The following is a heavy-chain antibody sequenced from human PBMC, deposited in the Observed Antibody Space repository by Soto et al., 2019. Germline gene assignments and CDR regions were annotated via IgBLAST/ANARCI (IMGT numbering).Heavy chain of an antibody. CDR2: ISGSGGTT. CDR3: AKDSWAIFGVPAGEYYAMDV. D-gene: IGHD3-3*01. CDR1: GFTFENYA. Sequence: GGSLRLSCVASGFTFENYAMSWVRQAPGKGLEWVSAISGSGGTTYYSDSVKGRFTISRDNSKNTVYLQMNDLRVEDAAEYFCAKDSWAIFGVPAGEYYAMDVWGEGTTVTVSS. J-gene: IGHJ6*04. V-gene: IGHV3-23*01.